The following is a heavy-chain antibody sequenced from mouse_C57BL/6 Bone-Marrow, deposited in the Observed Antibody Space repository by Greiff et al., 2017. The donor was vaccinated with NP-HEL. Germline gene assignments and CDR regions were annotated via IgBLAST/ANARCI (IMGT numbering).Heavy chain of an antibody. Sequence: QVQLQQPGAELVKPGASVKLSCKASGYTFTSCWMQWVKQRPGQGLEWIGEIDPSDSYTNYNQKFKGKATLTVDTSSSTAYMQLSSLTSEDSAVYYCASLGGYAMDYWGQGTSVTVSS. CDR2: IDPSDSYT. D-gene: IGHD4-1*01. CDR1: GYTFTSCW. J-gene: IGHJ4*01. V-gene: IGHV1-50*01. CDR3: ASLGGYAMDY.